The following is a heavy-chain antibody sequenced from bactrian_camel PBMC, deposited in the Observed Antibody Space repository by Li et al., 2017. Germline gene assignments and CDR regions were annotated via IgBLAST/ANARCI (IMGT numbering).Heavy chain of an antibody. CDR3: VTSSWYHVL. Sequence: VQLVESGGGLVQPGGSLRLSCAASGFAFSYHAMSWVRQAPGKGLQWVSSINSGGGITDYSDSVSGRFTTSRDNAKNTLYLQLNSLITEDTAMYYCVTSSWYHVLWGQGTQVTVSS. V-gene: IGHV3S31*01. D-gene: IGHD6*01. CDR1: GFAFSYHA. J-gene: IGHJ4*01. CDR2: INSGGGIT.